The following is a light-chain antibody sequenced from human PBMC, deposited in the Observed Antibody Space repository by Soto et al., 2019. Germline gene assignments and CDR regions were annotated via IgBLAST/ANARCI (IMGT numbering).Light chain of an antibody. CDR3: SSYTSSSTGV. CDR2: DVS. CDR1: SSDVGGYNY. V-gene: IGLV2-14*03. J-gene: IGLJ1*01. Sequence: QSALTQPASVSGSPGQSITISCIGTSSDVGGYNYVSWYQHHPGKAPKLMIYDVSNRPSGVSNRFSGSKSGNTASLTISGLQAEDEADYYCSSYTSSSTGVFGTGTKLTVL.